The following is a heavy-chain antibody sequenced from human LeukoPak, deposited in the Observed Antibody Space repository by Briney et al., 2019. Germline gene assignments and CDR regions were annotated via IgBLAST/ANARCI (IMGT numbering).Heavy chain of an antibody. V-gene: IGHV4-4*07. J-gene: IGHJ2*01. CDR1: GGSISSYY. D-gene: IGHD3-10*02. CDR3: ARDRDHVWYFDL. CDR2: IYSTGIT. Sequence: SETLSLTCAVSGGSISSYYWNWIREPAGKGLEWIGRIYSTGITNYNPSLKSRLTMSVDKSKNQFSLKLSSVTAADTAVYFCARDRDHVWYFDLWGRGTLVRVSS.